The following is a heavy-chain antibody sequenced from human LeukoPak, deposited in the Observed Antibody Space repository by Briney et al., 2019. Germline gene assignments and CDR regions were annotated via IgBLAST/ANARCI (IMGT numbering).Heavy chain of an antibody. Sequence: PGGSLRLSCTTSGFSFNDFAMHWVRQAPGKGLEWVSGLNWNSAIIGYAESVKGRFTISRDNSKNTLYLQMNSQRAEDTAVYYCAREGYYGDYPYFDYWGQGALVTVSS. CDR3: AREGYYGDYPYFDY. CDR1: GFSFNDFA. J-gene: IGHJ4*02. D-gene: IGHD4-17*01. CDR2: LNWNSAII. V-gene: IGHV3-9*01.